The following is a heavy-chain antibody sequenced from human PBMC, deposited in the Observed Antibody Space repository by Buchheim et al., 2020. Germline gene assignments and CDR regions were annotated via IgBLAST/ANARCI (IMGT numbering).Heavy chain of an antibody. D-gene: IGHD3-10*01. CDR1: GLTFSSTS. CDR2: ITGSSSYK. CDR3: AKGPSYSDA. V-gene: IGHV3-21*06. J-gene: IGHJ5*02. Sequence: EVQLVESGGGQVKPGGSLRLSCAASGLTFSSTSMNWVRQAPGKGLEWVSSITGSSSYKYYADSVKGRFTISRDNSQNLLYLEMNNLRGEDTAVYYCAKGPSYSDAWGRGTL.